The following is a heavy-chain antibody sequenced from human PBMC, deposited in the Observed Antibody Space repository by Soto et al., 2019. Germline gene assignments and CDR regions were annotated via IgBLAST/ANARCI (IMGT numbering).Heavy chain of an antibody. CDR1: VYTFTSYY. Sequence: XSVKVSCKASVYTFTSYYMHWVRQAPGQGLEWMGIINPSGGSTSYAQKFQGRVTMTRDTSTSTVYMELSSLRSEDTAVYYCARDPDYYDSSGSLTRFDPWGQGTLVTVSS. V-gene: IGHV1-46*01. J-gene: IGHJ5*02. CDR2: INPSGGST. CDR3: ARDPDYYDSSGSLTRFDP. D-gene: IGHD3-22*01.